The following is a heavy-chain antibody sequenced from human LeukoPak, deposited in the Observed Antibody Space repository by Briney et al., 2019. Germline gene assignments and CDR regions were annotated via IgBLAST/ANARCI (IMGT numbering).Heavy chain of an antibody. Sequence: SETQSLTCTVSGGSISSHYWSWIRQPPGKGLEWIGYIYYSGSTNYNPSLKSRVTISVDTSKNQFSLKLSSVTAADTAVYYCARVGSSSWSTFDYWGQGTLVTVSS. CDR1: GGSISSHY. V-gene: IGHV4-59*11. D-gene: IGHD6-13*01. CDR3: ARVGSSSWSTFDY. J-gene: IGHJ4*02. CDR2: IYYSGST.